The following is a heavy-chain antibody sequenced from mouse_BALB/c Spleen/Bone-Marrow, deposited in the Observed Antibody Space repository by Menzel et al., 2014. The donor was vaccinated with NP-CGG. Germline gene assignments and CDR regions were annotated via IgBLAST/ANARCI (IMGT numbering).Heavy chain of an antibody. CDR2: IRSKSNNYAT. D-gene: IGHD2-3*01. J-gene: IGHJ3*01. CDR1: GFTFNAYA. CDR3: VSPYDPAWFVY. Sequence: EVQVVESGGGLVQPKGSLKLSCAASGFTFNAYAMNWVRQAPGKGLEWVARIRSKSNNYATYYADSAKGRFIISRDDSQSMLYLQMNNLKTEDTAMYYCVSPYDPAWFVYRGQGTLVTVSA. V-gene: IGHV10-1*02.